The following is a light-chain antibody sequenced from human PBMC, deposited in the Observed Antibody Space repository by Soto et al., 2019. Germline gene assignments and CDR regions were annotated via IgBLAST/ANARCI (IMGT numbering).Light chain of an antibody. CDR3: QQRSNWPPYT. CDR2: DAS. V-gene: IGKV3-11*01. J-gene: IGKJ2*01. Sequence: EIVLTQAPATLSLSPGERATVSCRASQSVSSYLASYQQKPGQAPRLLSYDASNRATGIPARFSGSASGTNFAPHICSLEPEDFAVYFCQQRSNWPPYTFGQGTKLEI. CDR1: QSVSSY.